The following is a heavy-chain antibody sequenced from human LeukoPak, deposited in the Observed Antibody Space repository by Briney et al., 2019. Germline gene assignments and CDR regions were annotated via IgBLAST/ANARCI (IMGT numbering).Heavy chain of an antibody. V-gene: IGHV1-18*01. CDR2: ISAYNGNT. J-gene: IGHJ4*02. Sequence: APVKVSCKASGYTFTSYGISWVRQAPGQGLEWMGWISAYNGNTNYAQKLQGRVTMTTDTSTSTAYMELRCLRSDDTAVYYCARDRLNPGGACLDYWGQGTLVTVSS. CDR3: ARDRLNPGGACLDY. D-gene: IGHD1-1*01. CDR1: GYTFTSYG.